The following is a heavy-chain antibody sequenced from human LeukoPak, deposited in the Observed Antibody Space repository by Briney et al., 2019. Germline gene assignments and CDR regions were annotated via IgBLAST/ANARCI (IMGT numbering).Heavy chain of an antibody. J-gene: IGHJ4*02. Sequence: PGGSLRLSCAASGFTFSSYSMNWVRQAPGKGLEWVGFIRSKAYGGTTEYAASVKGRFTISRDDSKSIAYLQMNSLKTEDTAVYYCTRDPRSTIVWNLDYWGQGTLVTVSS. V-gene: IGHV3-49*04. CDR3: TRDPRSTIVWNLDY. D-gene: IGHD1-1*01. CDR2: IRSKAYGGTT. CDR1: GFTFSSYS.